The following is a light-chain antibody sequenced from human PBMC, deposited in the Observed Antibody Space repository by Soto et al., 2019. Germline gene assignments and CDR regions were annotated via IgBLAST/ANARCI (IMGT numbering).Light chain of an antibody. J-gene: IGKJ5*01. CDR3: QQYSSSPRT. V-gene: IGKV3-20*01. CDR2: DAS. Sequence: EIVLTQSPGILYLSPGDSATLSCRASQTISSGFLAWYQQKVGQAPRLLIYDASNRATGVPDRFSGSGSGTDFSLTISRLEPEDFAVYHCQQYSSSPRTFGQGTRLE. CDR1: QTISSGF.